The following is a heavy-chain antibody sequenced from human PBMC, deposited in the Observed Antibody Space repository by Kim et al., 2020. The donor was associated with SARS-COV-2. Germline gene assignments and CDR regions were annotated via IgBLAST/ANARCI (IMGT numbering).Heavy chain of an antibody. V-gene: IGHV4-61*02. D-gene: IGHD2-2*01. Sequence: SETLSLTCTVSGGSISSGSYYWSWIRQPAGKGLEWIGRIYTSGSTNYNPSLKSRVTISVDTSKNQFSLKLSSVTAADTAVYYCARERYCSSTSCYLGVFLETYFDYWGQGTLVTVSS. CDR2: IYTSGST. J-gene: IGHJ4*02. CDR1: GGSISSGSYY. CDR3: ARERYCSSTSCYLGVFLETYFDY.